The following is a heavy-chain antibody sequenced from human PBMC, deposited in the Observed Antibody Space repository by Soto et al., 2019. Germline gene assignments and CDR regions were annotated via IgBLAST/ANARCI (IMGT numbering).Heavy chain of an antibody. D-gene: IGHD2-21*02. CDR2: INPSGGYT. Sequence: QVQLVQSGAEVKKPGASVKVSCKASGYTFTSYYMNWVRQAPGQGLEWLGIINPSGGYTTSAQRLLRRVSTTRDTSTSAAHVEVRSVPSEDTAVCYWARDVSIVVVTAPYVHWGQGTLVSVSS. CDR1: GYTFTSYY. J-gene: IGHJ1*01. V-gene: IGHV1-46*03. CDR3: ARDVSIVVVTAPYVH.